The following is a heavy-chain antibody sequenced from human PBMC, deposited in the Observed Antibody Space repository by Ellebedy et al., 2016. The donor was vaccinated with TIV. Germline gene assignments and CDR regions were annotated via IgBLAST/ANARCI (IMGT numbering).Heavy chain of an antibody. CDR3: ARDASGSYYAEFVWFDP. Sequence: GGSLRLSXPASGFTFKSYTMNWVRQAPGKGLEWVSSISPGSTYIYYADAVKGRFTISRDNAKNSVYLQMNSLRAEDTAVYYCARDASGSYYAEFVWFDPWGQGTLVTVSS. J-gene: IGHJ5*02. CDR2: ISPGSTYI. V-gene: IGHV3-21*01. D-gene: IGHD3-10*01. CDR1: GFTFKSYT.